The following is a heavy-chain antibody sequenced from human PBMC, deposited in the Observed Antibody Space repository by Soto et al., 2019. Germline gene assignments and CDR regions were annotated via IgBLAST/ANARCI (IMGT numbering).Heavy chain of an antibody. CDR3: ARDDVGYCSNGVCYTKPLDY. V-gene: IGHV1-18*01. D-gene: IGHD2-8*01. Sequence: QVQLVQSGAEVKKPGASVKVSCKASGYTFTSYGISWVRQAPGQGLECMGWISTYIGNTHYAQKFQGRVTMTTDTSTTTAYLELRSLRSDDTAVYYCARDDVGYCSNGVCYTKPLDYWGQGALVTVSS. CDR1: GYTFTSYG. J-gene: IGHJ4*02. CDR2: ISTYIGNT.